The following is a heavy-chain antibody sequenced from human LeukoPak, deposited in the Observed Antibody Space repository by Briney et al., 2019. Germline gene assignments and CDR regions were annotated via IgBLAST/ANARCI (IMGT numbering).Heavy chain of an antibody. V-gene: IGHV1-69*13. CDR2: IIPIFGTA. CDR3: ARDSSSSWYISSYFDY. CDR1: GYTFTSYG. J-gene: IGHJ4*02. D-gene: IGHD6-13*01. Sequence: GASVKVSCKASGYTFTSYGISWVRQAPGQGLEWMGGIIPIFGTANYAQKFQGRVTITADESTSTAYMELSSLRSEDTAVYYCARDSSSSWYISSYFDYWGQGTLVTVSS.